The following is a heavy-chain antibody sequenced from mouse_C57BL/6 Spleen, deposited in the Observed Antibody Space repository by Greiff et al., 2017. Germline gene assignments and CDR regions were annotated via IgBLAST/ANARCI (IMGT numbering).Heavy chain of an antibody. CDR2: IDPEDGET. CDR3: ARGGDY. V-gene: IGHV14-2*01. Sequence: EVQLQESGAELVKPGASVKLSCTASGFNFTDYYMNWVKQRPEQGLEWIGRIDPEDGETTYAPTFQGKAPITADPSTNTAYLQLSSRTAEDTAVDYCARGGDYWGQGTSVTGSS. J-gene: IGHJ4*01. CDR1: GFNFTDYY.